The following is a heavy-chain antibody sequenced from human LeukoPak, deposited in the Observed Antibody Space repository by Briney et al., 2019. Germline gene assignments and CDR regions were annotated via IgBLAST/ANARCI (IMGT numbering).Heavy chain of an antibody. Sequence: SQTLSLTCTVSGGSISSGGYYWSWIRQHPGKGLEWIGYIYYSGSTYYNPSLKSRVTISVDTSKNQFSLKLSSVTAADTAVYYCARSRRPTGSRYMDVWGKGTTVTVSS. CDR1: GGSISSGGYY. V-gene: IGHV4-31*03. CDR2: IYYSGST. D-gene: IGHD4-11*01. J-gene: IGHJ6*03. CDR3: ARSRRPTGSRYMDV.